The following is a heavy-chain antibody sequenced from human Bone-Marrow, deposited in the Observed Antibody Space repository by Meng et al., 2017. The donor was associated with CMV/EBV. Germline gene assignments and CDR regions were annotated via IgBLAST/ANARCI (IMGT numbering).Heavy chain of an antibody. D-gene: IGHD2-21*02. CDR3: ASCGGDCYSRYWYFDL. V-gene: IGHV3-53*01. J-gene: IGHJ2*01. Sequence: SGFPVSSKYMTWVRQAPGKGLEWVSVIYSRGGTYYADPVKGRFTTSRDNSKNTLYLQMISLRADDTAVYYCASCGGDCYSRYWYFDLWGRGTLVTVSS. CDR1: GFPVSSKY. CDR2: IYSRGGT.